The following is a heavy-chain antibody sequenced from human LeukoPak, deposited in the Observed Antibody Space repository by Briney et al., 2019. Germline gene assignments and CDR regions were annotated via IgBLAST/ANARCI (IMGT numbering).Heavy chain of an antibody. V-gene: IGHV4-59*13. J-gene: IGHJ4*02. CDR3: ARAGSWYCSGGSCYHY. CDR1: GGSISSYY. Sequence: SETLSLTGTVSGGSISSYYWSWIRRPPGKGLEWIGYIYYSGSTNYNPSLKSRVTISVDTSKNQFSLKLSSVTAADTAVYYCARAGSWYCSGGSCYHYWGQGTLVTVSS. CDR2: IYYSGST. D-gene: IGHD2-15*01.